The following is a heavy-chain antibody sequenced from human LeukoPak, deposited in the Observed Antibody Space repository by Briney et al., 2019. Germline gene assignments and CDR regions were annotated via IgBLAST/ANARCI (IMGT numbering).Heavy chain of an antibody. J-gene: IGHJ6*03. CDR1: GGSISSSSYY. Sequence: SETLSLTCTVSGGSISSSSYYWGWIRQPPGKGLEWIGSIYYSGSTYYNPSLKSRVTISVDTSKIQISLKLNSVTAADTAVYYCARLRDYYYNYMDVWGKGTTVTISS. V-gene: IGHV4-39*01. CDR3: ARLRDYYYNYMDV. CDR2: IYYSGST.